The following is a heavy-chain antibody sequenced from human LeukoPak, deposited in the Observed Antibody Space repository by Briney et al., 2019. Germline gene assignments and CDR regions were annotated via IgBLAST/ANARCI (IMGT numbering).Heavy chain of an antibody. CDR1: GFTFSSYA. CDR3: ARYYYDSSGYPYYLDY. J-gene: IGHJ4*02. D-gene: IGHD3-22*01. Sequence: GGSLRLSCAASGFTFSSYAMSWVRQAPGKGLEWVSLIYSGGSTYYADSVKGRFTISRDNSKNTLYLQMNSLRAEDTAVYYCARYYYDSSGYPYYLDYWGQGTLVTVSS. CDR2: IYSGGST. V-gene: IGHV3-53*01.